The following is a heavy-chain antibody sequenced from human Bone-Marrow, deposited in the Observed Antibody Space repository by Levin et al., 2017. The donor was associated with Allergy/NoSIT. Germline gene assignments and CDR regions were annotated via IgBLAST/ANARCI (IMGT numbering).Heavy chain of an antibody. CDR3: AKVPSTVAGSYYFDY. CDR1: GFTFSSYV. CDR2: ISGSGANT. D-gene: IGHD6-19*01. J-gene: IGHJ4*02. Sequence: GGSLRLSCAASGFTFSSYVMSWVRQAPGKGLEWVSYISGSGANTYYADSVKGRFAISRDNSKNTLYMQMNSLRAEDTAVYYCAKVPSTVAGSYYFDYWGQGTLVTVSS. V-gene: IGHV3-23*01.